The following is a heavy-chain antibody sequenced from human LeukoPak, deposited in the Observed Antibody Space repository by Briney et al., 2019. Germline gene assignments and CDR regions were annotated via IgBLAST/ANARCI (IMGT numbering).Heavy chain of an antibody. CDR2: INHSGST. D-gene: IGHD1-26*01. V-gene: IGHV4-34*01. J-gene: IGHJ4*02. Sequence: SETLSLTCAVYGGSFSGHYWTWIRQPPGKGLEWIGEINHSGSTNYNPSLIGRVIMSLDESRNQLSLTLTSVTAADTAMYYCTRESGPYCPFGYWGQGTLVVVPS. CDR1: GGSFSGHY. CDR3: TRESGPYCPFGY.